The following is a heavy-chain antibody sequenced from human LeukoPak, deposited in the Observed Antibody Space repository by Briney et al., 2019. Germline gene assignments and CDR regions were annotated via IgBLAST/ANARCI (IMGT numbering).Heavy chain of an antibody. CDR3: AGEKPFYDSSGYYYPIAFDY. CDR2: INWNGGST. Sequence: PGGSLRLSCAASGLTFDDYGMSWVRQAPGKGLEWVSGINWNGGSTGYADSVKGRFTIARDNAKNSLYLQMNSLRAEDTALYYCAGEKPFYDSSGYYYPIAFDYWGQGTLVTVSS. CDR1: GLTFDDYG. V-gene: IGHV3-20*04. J-gene: IGHJ4*02. D-gene: IGHD3-22*01.